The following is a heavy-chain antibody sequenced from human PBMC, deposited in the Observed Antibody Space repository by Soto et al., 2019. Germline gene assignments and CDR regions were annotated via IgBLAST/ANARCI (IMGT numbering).Heavy chain of an antibody. J-gene: IGHJ5*02. V-gene: IGHV4-39*07. D-gene: IGHD3-10*01. CDR1: GGSISSSSYY. Sequence: SETLSLTCTVSGGSISSSSYYWGWIRQPPGKGLEWIGSIYYSGSTNFNPSLESRVNISVDTSKNQFSLKLSSVTAADTAIYYCARLMVRGGMWCFDPWGQGALVTVSS. CDR2: IYYSGST. CDR3: ARLMVRGGMWCFDP.